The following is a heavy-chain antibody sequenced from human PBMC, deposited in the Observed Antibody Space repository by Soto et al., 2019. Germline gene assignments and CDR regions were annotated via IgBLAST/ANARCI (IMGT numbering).Heavy chain of an antibody. V-gene: IGHV3-7*01. J-gene: IGHJ6*03. Sequence: EVQLVESGGGLVQPGGSLRLSCAASGFTFSNYWMSWVRQAPGKGLEWVANIKQDGSEKYYVDSVKGRFTIARDNAKNAVYLQMNSLRAEDTAVYYCARGEVCSSTSCYYSYYYMDVWGKGTTVTVSS. CDR2: IKQDGSEK. D-gene: IGHD2-2*01. CDR3: ARGEVCSSTSCYYSYYYMDV. CDR1: GFTFSNYW.